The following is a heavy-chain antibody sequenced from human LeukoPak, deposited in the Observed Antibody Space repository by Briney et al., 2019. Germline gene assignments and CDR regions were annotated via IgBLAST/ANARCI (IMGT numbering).Heavy chain of an antibody. CDR1: GGSISSSSYY. J-gene: IGHJ5*02. V-gene: IGHV4-39*01. CDR3: ARRGYYYDSSGYWFDP. D-gene: IGHD3-22*01. CDR2: IYYSGST. Sequence: SETLSLTCTVSGGSISSSSYYWGWIRQPPGKGLEWIGSIYYSGSTYYNPSLKSRVTISVDTSKNQFSLKLSSVTAADTAVYYCARRGYYYDSSGYWFDPWGQGTLVTVSS.